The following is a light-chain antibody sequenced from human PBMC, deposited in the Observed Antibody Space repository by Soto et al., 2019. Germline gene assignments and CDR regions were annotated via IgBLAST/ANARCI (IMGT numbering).Light chain of an antibody. CDR1: QSVSSY. CDR2: DAS. V-gene: IGKV3-11*01. J-gene: IGKJ2*01. CDR3: QQRSKWPHMYT. Sequence: EIVLTQSPATLSLSPGERATLSCRASQSVSSYLAWYHQKPGQAPRLLIYDASNRATGIPARFSGSGSGTDFTLTISSLEPEDFAVYYCQQRSKWPHMYTFGQGTKLEIK.